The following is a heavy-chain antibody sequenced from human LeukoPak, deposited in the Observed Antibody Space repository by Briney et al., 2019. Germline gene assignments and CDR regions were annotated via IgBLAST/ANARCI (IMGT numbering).Heavy chain of an antibody. Sequence: GGSLRLSCAASGFTFSNYWMHWVRQTPGKGLIWVSRINRDGSSTTYADSVKGRFTISRDNAKKTLYLQMNGLRAEDTAVYYCTRDTSSGLDYWGQGTLVTVPS. CDR3: TRDTSSGLDY. V-gene: IGHV3-74*01. CDR2: INRDGSST. CDR1: GFTFSNYW. D-gene: IGHD2-2*01. J-gene: IGHJ4*02.